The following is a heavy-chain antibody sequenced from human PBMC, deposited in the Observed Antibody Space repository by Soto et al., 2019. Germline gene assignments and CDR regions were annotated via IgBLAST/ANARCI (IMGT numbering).Heavy chain of an antibody. CDR1: GFTFSSYS. CDR3: ASHPRDSSGYWYYFDY. J-gene: IGHJ4*02. D-gene: IGHD3-22*01. CDR2: ISSSSSYI. Sequence: EVQLVESGGGLVKPGGSLRLSCAASGFTFSSYSMNWVRQAPGKGLEWVSSISSSSSYIYYADSVKGRFTISRDNAKNPRYLQMNSLRAEDTAVYYCASHPRDSSGYWYYFDYWGQGTLVTVSS. V-gene: IGHV3-21*01.